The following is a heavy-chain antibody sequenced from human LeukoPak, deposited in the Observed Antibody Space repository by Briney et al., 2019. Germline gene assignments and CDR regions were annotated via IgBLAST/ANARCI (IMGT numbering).Heavy chain of an antibody. Sequence: GGSLRLSCAASGFTFSSYAMSWDRQAPGKGLEWVSAISGSGGSTYYADSVKGRFTISRDNSKNTLYLQMNSLRAEDTAVYYCATEDSGYDQSAFDYWGQGTLVTVSS. CDR1: GFTFSSYA. D-gene: IGHD5-12*01. CDR3: ATEDSGYDQSAFDY. J-gene: IGHJ4*02. CDR2: ISGSGGST. V-gene: IGHV3-23*01.